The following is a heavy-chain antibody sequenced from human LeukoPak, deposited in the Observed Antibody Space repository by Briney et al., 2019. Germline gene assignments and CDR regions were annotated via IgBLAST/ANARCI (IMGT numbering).Heavy chain of an antibody. CDR3: AKDSLRGYTYGTIEY. D-gene: IGHD5-18*01. Sequence: QPGGSLRLSSAASGFTFRSYAMHWVRQARGKGLEWVAVIWYDGTDKYYGDSVKGRFTVSRDNSENTVYLQMNSLRAEDTAVYYCAKDSLRGYTYGTIEYWGQGTLVTVSS. CDR2: IWYDGTDK. J-gene: IGHJ4*02. V-gene: IGHV3-33*06. CDR1: GFTFRSYA.